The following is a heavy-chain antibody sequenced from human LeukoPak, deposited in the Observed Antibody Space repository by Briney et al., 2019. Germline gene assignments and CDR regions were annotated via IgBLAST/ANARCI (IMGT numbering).Heavy chain of an antibody. CDR2: IRSKANSYAT. V-gene: IGHV3-73*01. CDR3: TRHLIVGAIRYFQH. J-gene: IGHJ1*01. CDR1: GFTFSGSA. D-gene: IGHD1-26*01. Sequence: GRSQRLSCAASGFTFSGSAMHWVRQAPGKGLEWVGRIRSKANSYATAYAASVKGRFTISRDDSKNTAYLQMNSLKTEDTAVYYCTRHLIVGAIRYFQHWGQGTLVTVSS.